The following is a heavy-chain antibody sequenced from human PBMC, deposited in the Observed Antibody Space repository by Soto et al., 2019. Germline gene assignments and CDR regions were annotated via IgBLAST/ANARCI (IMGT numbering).Heavy chain of an antibody. J-gene: IGHJ4*02. CDR3: ARVVGSGSAFHYFDY. D-gene: IGHD3-10*01. V-gene: IGHV3-33*01. CDR2: IWSDGSNK. CDR1: GFSFRVYG. Sequence: ESGGGVVQPGRSLRLSCAASGFSFRVYGMHWVRQAPGKGLEWVAVIWSDGSNKYYADSVKGRFTISRDNSKNTLYLQMNSLRAEDTAVYYCARVVGSGSAFHYFDYWGQGTLVTVSS.